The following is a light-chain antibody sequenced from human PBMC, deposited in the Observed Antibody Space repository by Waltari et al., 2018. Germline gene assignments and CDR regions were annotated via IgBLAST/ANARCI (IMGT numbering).Light chain of an antibody. CDR3: QSYDSSLTGSV. CDR1: NSNIGAGYD. J-gene: IGLJ2*01. Sequence: QSVLTQPPSVSGAPGQRVTISCTGSNSNIGAGYDVHWYQQLPGAAPKLLIFVNGHRPSGVPDRFSASKSGTSASRAITGLQAEDEADYYCQSYDSSLTGSVFGGGTKVTVL. V-gene: IGLV1-40*01. CDR2: VNG.